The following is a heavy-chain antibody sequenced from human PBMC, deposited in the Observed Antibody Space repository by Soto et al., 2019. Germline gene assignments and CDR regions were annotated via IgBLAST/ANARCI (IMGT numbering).Heavy chain of an antibody. V-gene: IGHV3-49*03. Sequence: GGSLRLSCTASGFTFGDYAMSWFRQAPGKGLEWVGFIRSKAYGGTTEYAASVKGRFTISRDDSKSIAYLQMNSLKTEDTAVYYCTREKGYWIQGDYYYGMDVWGQGTTVTVSS. CDR2: IRSKAYGGTT. CDR3: TREKGYWIQGDYYYGMDV. CDR1: GFTFGDYA. J-gene: IGHJ6*02. D-gene: IGHD3-22*01.